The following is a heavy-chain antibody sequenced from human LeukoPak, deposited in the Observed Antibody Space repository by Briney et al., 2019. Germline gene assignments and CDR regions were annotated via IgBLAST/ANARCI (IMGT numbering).Heavy chain of an antibody. Sequence: PGGSLRLSCAASGFTFSSYSMNWVRQAPGKGLEWVSSISSSSSYIYYADSVKGRFTISRDNAKNSLYLQMNSLRAEDTAVYYCARAQNYYDSSGYYPQGGAFDIWGQGTMVTVSS. CDR2: ISSSSSYI. J-gene: IGHJ3*02. CDR1: GFTFSSYS. CDR3: ARAQNYYDSSGYYPQGGAFDI. D-gene: IGHD3-22*01. V-gene: IGHV3-21*04.